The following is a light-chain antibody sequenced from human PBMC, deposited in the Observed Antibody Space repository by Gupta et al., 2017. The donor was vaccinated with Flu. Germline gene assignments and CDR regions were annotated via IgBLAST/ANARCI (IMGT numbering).Light chain of an antibody. J-gene: IGKJ1*01. CDR3: QHYDDSPT. CDR1: QSVRNNY. Sequence: EIELTQSPGTLSLSTGERATLSCRASQSVRNNYLAWYQQGPSQPPRLLIYGASIRITGIPDRFSGRGSGTDFTLTISRLEAEDFAVYYCQHYDDSPTFGQGTKVEIE. V-gene: IGKV3-20*01. CDR2: GAS.